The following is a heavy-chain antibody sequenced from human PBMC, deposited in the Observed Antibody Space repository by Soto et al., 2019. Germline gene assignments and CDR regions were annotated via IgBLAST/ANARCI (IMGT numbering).Heavy chain of an antibody. Sequence: PGGSLRLSCAASGFTFSSYGMHWVRQAPGKGLEWVAAISYDGTNKYYADSVKGRFTISRDNSEHTLYLQMNSLRTEDTAIFYCAKYAHPRDGDCSVADYWGQGTLVTVSS. D-gene: IGHD2-21*02. CDR1: GFTFSSYG. CDR3: AKYAHPRDGDCSVADY. J-gene: IGHJ4*02. V-gene: IGHV3-30*18. CDR2: ISYDGTNK.